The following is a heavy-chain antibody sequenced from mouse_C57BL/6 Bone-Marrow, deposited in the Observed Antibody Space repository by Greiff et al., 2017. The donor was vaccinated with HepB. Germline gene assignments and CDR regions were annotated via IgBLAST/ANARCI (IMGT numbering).Heavy chain of an antibody. CDR2: IDPENGDT. V-gene: IGHV14-4*01. Sequence: VQLQQSGAELVRPGASAKLSCTASGFNIKDDYMHWVKQRPEQGLEWIGWIDPENGDTEYASKFQGKATITADTSSITAYLQLSSLTSEDTAVYSCTTHYYYDYWGQGATLTVAS. J-gene: IGHJ2*01. CDR3: TTHYYYDY. CDR1: GFNIKDDY.